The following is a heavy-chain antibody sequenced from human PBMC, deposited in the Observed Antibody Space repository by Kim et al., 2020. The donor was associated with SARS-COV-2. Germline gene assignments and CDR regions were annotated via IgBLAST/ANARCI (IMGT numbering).Heavy chain of an antibody. CDR3: TRTYSSSWYEWFDP. D-gene: IGHD6-13*01. V-gene: IGHV3-49*03. CDR2: IRSKACGGTT. Sequence: GGSLRLSCTASGFTFGDYAMSWFRQAPGKGLEWVGFIRSKACGGTTEYAASVKGRFTISRDDSKSIAYLQMNSLKTEDTAVYYCTRTYSSSWYEWFDPWGQGTLVTVSS. J-gene: IGHJ5*02. CDR1: GFTFGDYA.